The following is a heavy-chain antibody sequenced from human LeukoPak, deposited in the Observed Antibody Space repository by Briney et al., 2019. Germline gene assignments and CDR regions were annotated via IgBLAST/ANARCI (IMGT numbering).Heavy chain of an antibody. CDR3: ARESTVPYYFDF. CDR1: GFTVSSNY. D-gene: IGHD4-17*01. J-gene: IGHJ4*02. Sequence: PGGSLRLSCAASGFTVSSNYMSWVRQAPRKGLEWVSVISSGGSTYYADSVKGRFTISRDNSKNTLYLQMNSLRAEDTAVYYCARESTVPYYFDFWGQGTLVTVSS. V-gene: IGHV3-66*01. CDR2: ISSGGST.